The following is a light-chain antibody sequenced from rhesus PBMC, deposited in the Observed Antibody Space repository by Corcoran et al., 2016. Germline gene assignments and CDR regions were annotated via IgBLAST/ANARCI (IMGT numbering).Light chain of an antibody. J-gene: IGKJ3*01. CDR1: QGIRKF. CDR2: DAS. Sequence: DIQMTQSPYSLSASVGDTVTITCQASQGIRKFLAWYQQKPGKAPKLLIYDASTLQSGDPSRLSGSGSGTEFTLSIRSLPPEDFATYYCQPHNSYPFPFGPGTKLDI. CDR3: QPHNSYPFP. V-gene: IGKV1-33*02.